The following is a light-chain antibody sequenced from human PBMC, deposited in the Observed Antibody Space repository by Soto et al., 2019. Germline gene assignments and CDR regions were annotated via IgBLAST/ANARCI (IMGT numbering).Light chain of an antibody. CDR1: SSDIGSYNR. CDR3: NSFTTSSTYV. J-gene: IGLJ1*01. Sequence: QSALTQPASVSGSPGQSITISCTGTSSDIGSYNRVSWYQQPPGTAPKLIIYEVNNQPSGVPDRFSGSKSGNTASLTISGLQAEDEADYYCNSFTTSSTYVFGTGTRSPS. V-gene: IGLV2-18*02. CDR2: EVN.